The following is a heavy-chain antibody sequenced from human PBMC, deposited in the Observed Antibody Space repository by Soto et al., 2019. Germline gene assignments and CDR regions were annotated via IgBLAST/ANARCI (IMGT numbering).Heavy chain of an antibody. V-gene: IGHV1-18*01. CDR3: ARGRYGDY. Sequence: QVHLVQSGAEVKKPGASVKVSCQGSGYAFTTYGITWVRPAPGKGLEWMGWISAHNGKTNNAQKLQGRDTVTRDTSTSTAYMELRSLRYDDTAVYYCARGRYGDYWGQGALVTVSS. CDR2: ISAHNGKT. CDR1: GYAFTTYG. J-gene: IGHJ4*02. D-gene: IGHD1-1*01.